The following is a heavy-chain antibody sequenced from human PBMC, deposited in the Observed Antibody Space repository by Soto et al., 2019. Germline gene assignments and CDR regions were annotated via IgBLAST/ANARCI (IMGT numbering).Heavy chain of an antibody. V-gene: IGHV5-51*01. CDR1: GYTFTGYW. CDR3: ARHLEVPFNVRDTLWYSMDV. D-gene: IGHD2-21*01. CDR2: IYPRDSET. J-gene: IGHJ6*02. Sequence: EVQLVQSGAEVKKPGESLKISCKASGYTFTGYWIGWVRQMPGKGLEWMGIIYPRDSETKYSPSFRGHVTISADTAISLAFLQVAGLKASDAAIYYCARHLEVPFNVRDTLWYSMDVWGQGTPVSVSS.